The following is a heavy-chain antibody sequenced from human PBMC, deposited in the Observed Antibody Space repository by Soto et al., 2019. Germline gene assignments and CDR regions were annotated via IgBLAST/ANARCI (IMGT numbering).Heavy chain of an antibody. Sequence: PSETLSLTCTVSGGSINSYYWSWIRQPPGKGLEWIGYIYYSGSTNYNPSLKSRVTISVDTSKNHFSLKLSSVTAADTAVYYCARFKYGGNPYFDEWGQGALVTGSS. CDR1: GGSINSYY. CDR3: ARFKYGGNPYFDE. J-gene: IGHJ4*02. V-gene: IGHV4-59*01. D-gene: IGHD2-15*01. CDR2: IYYSGST.